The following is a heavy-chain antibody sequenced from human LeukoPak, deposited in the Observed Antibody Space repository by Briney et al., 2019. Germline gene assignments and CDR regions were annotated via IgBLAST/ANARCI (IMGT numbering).Heavy chain of an antibody. J-gene: IGHJ5*02. CDR2: MNPNSGNT. CDR3: ARGRSIAAPYNWFDP. CDR1: GYTFTSYG. Sequence: ASVKVSCKASGYTFTSYGISWVRQAPGQGLEWMGWMNPNSGNTGYAQKFQGRVTITRNTSISTAYMELSSLRSEDTAVYYCARGRSIAAPYNWFDPWGQGTLVTVSS. V-gene: IGHV1-8*03. D-gene: IGHD6-6*01.